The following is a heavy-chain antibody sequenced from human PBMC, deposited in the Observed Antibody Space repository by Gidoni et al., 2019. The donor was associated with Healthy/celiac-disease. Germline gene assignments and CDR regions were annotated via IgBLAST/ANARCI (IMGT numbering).Heavy chain of an antibody. V-gene: IGHV3-7*03. CDR1: GFTFSSYW. CDR3: ASYSSGWYGAFDI. CDR2: IKQDGSEK. J-gene: IGHJ3*02. Sequence: ASGFTFSSYWMSWVRQAPGKGLEWVANIKQDGSEKYYVDSVKGRFTISRDNAKNSLYLQMNSLRAEDTAVYYCASYSSGWYGAFDIWGQGTMVTVSS. D-gene: IGHD6-19*01.